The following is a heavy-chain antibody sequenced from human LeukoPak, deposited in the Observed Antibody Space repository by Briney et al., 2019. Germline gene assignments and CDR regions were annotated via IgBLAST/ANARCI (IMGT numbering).Heavy chain of an antibody. CDR1: GYTFTSYA. V-gene: IGHV7-4-1*02. CDR2: INTNTGNP. D-gene: IGHD1-26*01. J-gene: IGHJ3*02. CDR3: ARVRWYSGSCWYSLGAFDI. Sequence: ASVKVSCRASGYTFTSYAMNWVRQAPGQGLEWMGWINTNTGNPTYAQGFTGRFVFSLDTSVSTAYLQISSLKAEDTAVYYCARVRWYSGSCWYSLGAFDIWGQGTMVTVSS.